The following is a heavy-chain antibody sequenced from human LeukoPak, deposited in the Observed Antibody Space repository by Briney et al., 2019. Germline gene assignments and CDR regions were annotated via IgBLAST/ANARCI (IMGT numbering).Heavy chain of an antibody. CDR2: INHSGST. J-gene: IGHJ6*03. CDR1: GGSLSGYY. D-gene: IGHD3-3*01. CDR3: ARVYYDFWSGYYPLYYYYYYMDV. Sequence: SETPSLTCAVYGGSLSGYYWSWIRQPPGKGLEWIGEINHSGSTNYNPSLKSRVTISVDTSKNQFSLKLSSVTAADTAVYYCARVYYDFWSGYYPLYYYYYYMDVWGKGTTVTASS. V-gene: IGHV4-34*01.